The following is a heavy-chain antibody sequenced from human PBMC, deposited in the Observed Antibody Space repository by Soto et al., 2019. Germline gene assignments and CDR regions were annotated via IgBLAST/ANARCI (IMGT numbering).Heavy chain of an antibody. CDR1: GFTFSSYS. V-gene: IGHV3-48*01. CDR2: ISSTSDTI. Sequence: GGSLRLSCAASGFTFSSYSMNWVRQAPGRGLEWVSYISSTSDTIYYADSVKGRFIISRDNAKNSLYLQMHSLRAEDTAVYYCATVAVVAGTLGRHNYLDAWGKGATVNVSS. J-gene: IGHJ6*03. D-gene: IGHD2-15*01. CDR3: ATVAVVAGTLGRHNYLDA.